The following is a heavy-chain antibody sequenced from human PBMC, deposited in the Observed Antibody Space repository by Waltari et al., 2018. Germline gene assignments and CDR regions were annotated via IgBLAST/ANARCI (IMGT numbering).Heavy chain of an antibody. CDR3: ASAYYDILD. J-gene: IGHJ4*02. CDR1: GFTFSSYW. CDR2: INSDGSTI. D-gene: IGHD3-9*01. V-gene: IGHV3-74*01. Sequence: EVQLEESGGGLVQPGGSLRLSCAASGFTFSSYWMHWVRQAPGKGLVLVSRINSDGSTISYADSVKGRFTISRVNAKNTLYLQMNSLSAEDTAVYYCASAYYDILDWGQGTLVTVSS.